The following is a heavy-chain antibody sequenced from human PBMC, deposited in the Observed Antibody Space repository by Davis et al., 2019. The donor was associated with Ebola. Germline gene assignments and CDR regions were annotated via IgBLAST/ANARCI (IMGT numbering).Heavy chain of an antibody. V-gene: IGHV5-51*01. Sequence: KVSCKASGYTFTSYWIGWVRQMPGKGLEWMGIIYPGDSDTRYSPSFQGQVTISADKSISTAYLQWRSLKASDTAMYYCARGDDFWSGYSYYFDDWGQGTLVTVSS. CDR3: ARGDDFWSGYSYYFDD. D-gene: IGHD3-3*01. J-gene: IGHJ4*02. CDR2: IYPGDSDT. CDR1: GYTFTSYW.